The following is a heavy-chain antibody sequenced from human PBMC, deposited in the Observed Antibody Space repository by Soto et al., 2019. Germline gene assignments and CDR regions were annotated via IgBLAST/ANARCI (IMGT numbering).Heavy chain of an antibody. CDR2: INHSGST. D-gene: IGHD3-10*01. CDR1: GGSFSGYY. V-gene: IGHV4-34*01. CDR3: ARPRRDYGSGSYYP. Sequence: LSLTCAVYGGSFSGYYWSWIRQPPGKGLEWIGEINHSGSTNYNPSLKSRVTISVDTSKNQFSLKLSSVTAADTAVYYCARPRRDYGSGSYYPWGQRTLVTVSS. J-gene: IGHJ5*02.